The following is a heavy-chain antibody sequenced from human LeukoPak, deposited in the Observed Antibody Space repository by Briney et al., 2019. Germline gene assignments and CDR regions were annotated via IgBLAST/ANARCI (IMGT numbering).Heavy chain of an antibody. Sequence: ASVKVSCKASGYTFTSYYMHWVRQAPGQGLEWMGIINPSGGSTSYAQKFQGRVTMTTDTSTSTAYMELRSLRSDDTAVYYCARDPGIQLWPYYYYYMDVWGKGTTVTVSS. CDR1: GYTFTSYY. CDR2: INPSGGST. CDR3: ARDPGIQLWPYYYYYMDV. V-gene: IGHV1-46*01. D-gene: IGHD5-18*01. J-gene: IGHJ6*03.